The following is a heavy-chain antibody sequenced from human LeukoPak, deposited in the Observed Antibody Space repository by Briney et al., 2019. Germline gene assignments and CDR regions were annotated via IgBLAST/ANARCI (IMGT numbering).Heavy chain of an antibody. J-gene: IGHJ4*02. D-gene: IGHD6-19*01. CDR3: AKDGLCPNVCPTKIAVAGYFDY. V-gene: IGHV3-23*01. CDR1: GFTFSTYW. CDR2: INSNGDST. Sequence: GGSLRLSCAASGFTFSTYWMTWVRQAPGKRLEWISTINSNGDSTYYADSVKGRFTISRDNSKNTVFLQMNSLRAEDTAVYYCAKDGLCPNVCPTKIAVAGYFDYWGQGILVTVSS.